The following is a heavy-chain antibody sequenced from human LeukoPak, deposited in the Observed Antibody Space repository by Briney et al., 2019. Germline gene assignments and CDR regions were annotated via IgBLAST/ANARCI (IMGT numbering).Heavy chain of an antibody. V-gene: IGHV3-30*04. J-gene: IGHJ4*02. Sequence: PGRSLRLSCAASGFTFSSYAMHWVRQAPGKGLEWVAVISYDGSNKYYADSVKGRFTISRDNSKNTLYLQMNSLRAEDTAVYYCARGPSDQEYYYGSGSYPWFDYWGQGTLVTVSS. CDR1: GFTFSSYA. D-gene: IGHD3-10*01. CDR2: ISYDGSNK. CDR3: ARGPSDQEYYYGSGSYPWFDY.